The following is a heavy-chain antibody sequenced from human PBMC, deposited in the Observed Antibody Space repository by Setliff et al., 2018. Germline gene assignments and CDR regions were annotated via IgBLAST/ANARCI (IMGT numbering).Heavy chain of an antibody. CDR3: AGTPALGTSWLSPFDY. CDR2: IQSTGNT. V-gene: IGHV4-61*02. J-gene: IGHJ4*02. CDR1: GVSFGSGTYY. D-gene: IGHD5-12*01. Sequence: ASETLSLTCTVSGVSFGSGTYYWSWIRQPAGKGLEWIGLIQSTGNTNYNPSLQSRVTISIDTSKNQFSLKMSSVTAADTAMYYCAGTPALGTSWLSPFDYWGQGTLVTVPQ.